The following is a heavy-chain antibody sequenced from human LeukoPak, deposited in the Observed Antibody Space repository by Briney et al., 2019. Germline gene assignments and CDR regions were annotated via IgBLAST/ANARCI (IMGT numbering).Heavy chain of an antibody. CDR1: GFTFSDYY. CDR2: ISGSGGST. Sequence: GGSLRLSCAASGFTFSDYYMSWIRQAPGKGLEWGSAISGSGGSTYYADSVKGRFTISRDNSKNTLYLQMNSLRAEDTAVYYCVDGGNSESFDYWGQGTLVTVSS. D-gene: IGHD4-23*01. V-gene: IGHV3-23*01. J-gene: IGHJ4*02. CDR3: VDGGNSESFDY.